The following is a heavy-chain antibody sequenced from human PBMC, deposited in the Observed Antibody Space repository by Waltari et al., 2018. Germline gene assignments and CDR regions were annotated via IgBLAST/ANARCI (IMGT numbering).Heavy chain of an antibody. Sequence: QVQLQESGPGLVKPSETLSLTCDVSGSSINSGSYWGWIRQSPGKGLEWIATIYHAGDTFYNPSLKSRVTISMDTSKNQFSLKLNSVTAADTAVYFCSRQVLGYCTSAACRRLESWGQGTLVTVSS. CDR3: SRQVLGYCTSAACRRLES. D-gene: IGHD2-2*03. CDR2: IYHAGDT. CDR1: GSSINSGSY. J-gene: IGHJ4*02. V-gene: IGHV4-38-2*01.